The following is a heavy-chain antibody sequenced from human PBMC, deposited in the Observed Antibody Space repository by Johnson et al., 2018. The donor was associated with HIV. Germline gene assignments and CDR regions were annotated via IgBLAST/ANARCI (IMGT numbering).Heavy chain of an antibody. V-gene: IGHV3-30*14. CDR3: ARLTWDQNRGWDAFDI. J-gene: IGHJ3*02. CDR1: GFTFSSYA. CDR2: ISYDGSNK. D-gene: IGHD1-26*01. Sequence: QVQLVESGGGVVQPGRSLRLSCAASGFTFSSYAMHWVRQAPGKGLEWVAVISYDGSNKYYADSVTGRFTISRDTSKNTLYLQMNSLRAEDTAVYYCARLTWDQNRGWDAFDIWGQGTMVTVSS.